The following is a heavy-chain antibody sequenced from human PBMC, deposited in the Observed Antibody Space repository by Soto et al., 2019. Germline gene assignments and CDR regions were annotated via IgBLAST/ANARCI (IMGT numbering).Heavy chain of an antibody. CDR2: ISAYNGNT. V-gene: IGHV1-18*04. Sequence: ASVKVSCKASGYTFTSYGISWVRQAPGQGLEWMGWISAYNGNTNYAQKLQGRVTMTTDTPTSTAYMELRSLRSDDTAVYYCARGYYYDSSGYLPRFDPWGQGTLVTVSS. D-gene: IGHD3-22*01. CDR1: GYTFTSYG. CDR3: ARGYYYDSSGYLPRFDP. J-gene: IGHJ5*02.